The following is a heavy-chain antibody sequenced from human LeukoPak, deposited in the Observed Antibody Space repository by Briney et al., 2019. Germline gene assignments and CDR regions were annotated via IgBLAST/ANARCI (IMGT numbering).Heavy chain of an antibody. Sequence: AGGSLRLSCAAPGFTVSSNYMSWVRQAPGKGLEWVSVIYSGGSTYYADSVKGRFNISRHNSKNTLYLQMNSLRAEDTAVYYCARDRADPNYYYYGMDVWGQGTTVTVSS. V-gene: IGHV3-53*04. CDR3: ARDRADPNYYYYGMDV. CDR1: GFTVSSNY. J-gene: IGHJ6*02. CDR2: IYSGGST.